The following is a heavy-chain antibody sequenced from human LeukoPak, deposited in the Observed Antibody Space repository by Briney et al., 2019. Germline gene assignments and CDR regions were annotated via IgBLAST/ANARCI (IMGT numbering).Heavy chain of an antibody. D-gene: IGHD4-17*01. CDR2: IRGSGGGT. CDR1: GITFSTYA. V-gene: IGHV3-23*01. CDR3: TRDPNGDYVGAFDM. J-gene: IGHJ3*02. Sequence: PGGSLRLSCAASGITFSTYAMTWVRQAPGKGLEWVSSIRGSGGGTDYADSVKGRFTISSDNSRDTLFLQMNSLRAEDTALYYCTRDPNGDYVGAFDMWGPGTMVTVSS.